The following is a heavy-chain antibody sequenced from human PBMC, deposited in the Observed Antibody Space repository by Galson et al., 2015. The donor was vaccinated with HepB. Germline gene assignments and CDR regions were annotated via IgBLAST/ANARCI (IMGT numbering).Heavy chain of an antibody. CDR3: AGRISLGRGIITKPDYYYGMDV. CDR1: EFTFSSYR. D-gene: IGHD3-10*01. CDR2: INPAGSAI. J-gene: IGHJ6*02. V-gene: IGHV3-7*03. Sequence: SLRLSCAASEFTFSSYRMNWVRQAPGKGLEWVANINPAGSAIYYVASLKGRFTISRDNAKNSLYLQMNSLRAEDTAVYYCAGRISLGRGIITKPDYYYGMDVWGQGTTVTVAS.